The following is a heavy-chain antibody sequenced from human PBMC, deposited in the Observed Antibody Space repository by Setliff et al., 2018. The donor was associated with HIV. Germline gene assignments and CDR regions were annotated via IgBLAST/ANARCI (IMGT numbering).Heavy chain of an antibody. Sequence: PSETRSLTCAVYGGSFSGYYWTWIRQSPGRGLEWIGDINHSGRVNDNPSLKSRVTISADTSKNQFSLKLKSVTAADTAVYYCVRGQRGVVILTTYDALDVWAQGTLVTVSS. V-gene: IGHV4-34*01. J-gene: IGHJ3*01. CDR1: GGSFSGYY. D-gene: IGHD3-9*01. CDR3: VRGQRGVVILTTYDALDV. CDR2: INHSGRV.